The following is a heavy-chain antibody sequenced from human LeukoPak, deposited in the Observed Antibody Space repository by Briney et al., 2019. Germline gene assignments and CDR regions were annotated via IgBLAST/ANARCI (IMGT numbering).Heavy chain of an antibody. CDR3: AHGWASYGSGSSEFFDY. CDR1: GFTVSSNY. Sequence: GGSPRLSCAASGFTVSSNYMSWVRQAPGKGLEWVSVLYHDGGTYYADSVKGRFTISRDNSKNTLYLQMNSLRAEDTAVYYCAHGWASYGSGSSEFFDYWGQGTLVTVSS. V-gene: IGHV3-53*01. CDR2: LYHDGGT. D-gene: IGHD3-10*01. J-gene: IGHJ4*02.